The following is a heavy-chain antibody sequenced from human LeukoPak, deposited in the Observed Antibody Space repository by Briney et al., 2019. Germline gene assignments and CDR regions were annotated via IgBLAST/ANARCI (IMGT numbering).Heavy chain of an antibody. CDR1: GYTFTGYY. J-gene: IGHJ6*02. CDR3: ARDVPSPYCSGGSCYLTNYYYYYGMDV. D-gene: IGHD2-15*01. V-gene: IGHV1-2*02. Sequence: GASVTVSCKAPGYTFTGYYMHWVRQAPGQGLEWMGWINPNSGGTNYAQKFQGRVTMTRDTSISTAYMELSRLRSDDTAVYYCARDVPSPYCSGGSCYLTNYYYYYGMDVWGQGTTVTVSS. CDR2: INPNSGGT.